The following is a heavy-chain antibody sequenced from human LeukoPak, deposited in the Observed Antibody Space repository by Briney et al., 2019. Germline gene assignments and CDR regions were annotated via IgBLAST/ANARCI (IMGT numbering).Heavy chain of an antibody. D-gene: IGHD4-23*01. CDR2: MNPNSGNT. CDR1: GYTFTSYD. V-gene: IGHV1-8*01. J-gene: IGHJ6*02. Sequence: ASVKVSCKASGYTFTSYDINWVRQATGQGLEWMGWMNPNSGNTGYAQKFQGRVTMTRNTSISTAYMELSSLRSEDTAVYYCARARNRLYGGTRYYYGMDVWGQGTTVTVSS. CDR3: ARARNRLYGGTRYYYGMDV.